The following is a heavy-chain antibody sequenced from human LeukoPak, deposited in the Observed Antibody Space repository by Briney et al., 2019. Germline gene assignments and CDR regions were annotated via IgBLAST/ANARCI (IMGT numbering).Heavy chain of an antibody. D-gene: IGHD2-2*01. V-gene: IGHV4-30-2*01. Sequence: PSETLSLTCAVSGGSISSGGYSWSWIQQPPGKGLEWIGYIYHSGSTYYNPSLKSRVTISVDRSKNQFSLKLSSVTAADTAVYYCASGGYCSSTSCQEAWFDPWGQGTLVTVSS. CDR3: ASGGYCSSTSCQEAWFDP. CDR2: IYHSGST. CDR1: GGSISSGGYS. J-gene: IGHJ5*02.